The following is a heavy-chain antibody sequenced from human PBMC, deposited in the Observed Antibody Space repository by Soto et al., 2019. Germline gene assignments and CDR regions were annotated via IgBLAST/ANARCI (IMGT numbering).Heavy chain of an antibody. D-gene: IGHD2-2*02. CDR2: IAPDASQI. J-gene: IGHJ4*02. CDR3: ATDIHATWLLNS. Sequence: PGGSLKLSCAASGFTFNGNTMYWVRQAPGKGLEWVALIAPDASQIYYADSVKGRFTISRDNSKNTLYLQMNSLRAEDTSLYLCATDIHATWLLNSWGQGTLVTVSS. V-gene: IGHV3-30-3*01. CDR1: GFTFNGNT.